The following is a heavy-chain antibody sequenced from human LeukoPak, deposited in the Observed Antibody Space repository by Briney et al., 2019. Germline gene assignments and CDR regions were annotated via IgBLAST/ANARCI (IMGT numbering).Heavy chain of an antibody. Sequence: GESLKISCKGSGYSFTSYWIGWVRQAPGQGLEWMGWINPNSGGTNYAQKFQGRVTMTRDTSISTAYMELSRLRSDDTAVYYCARSHLDAFDIWGQGTMVTVS. CDR2: INPNSGGT. J-gene: IGHJ3*02. CDR1: GYSFTSYW. CDR3: ARSHLDAFDI. V-gene: IGHV1-2*02.